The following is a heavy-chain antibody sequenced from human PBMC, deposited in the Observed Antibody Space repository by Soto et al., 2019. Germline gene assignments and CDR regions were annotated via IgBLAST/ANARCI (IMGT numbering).Heavy chain of an antibody. J-gene: IGHJ3*01. Sequence: VSSEACRETFTSYAMHSVCHSTGQRLEWMGWINAGNGNTKYSQKFQGRVTITRDTSASTAYMELSSLRSEDTAVYYCATPSRIVGARSNAFDFWGQGTMVTVSS. CDR2: INAGNGNT. CDR3: ATPSRIVGARSNAFDF. D-gene: IGHD1-26*01. CDR1: RETFTSYA. V-gene: IGHV1-3*01.